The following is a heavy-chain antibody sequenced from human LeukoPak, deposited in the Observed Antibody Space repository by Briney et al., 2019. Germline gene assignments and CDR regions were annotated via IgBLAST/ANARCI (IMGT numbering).Heavy chain of an antibody. CDR1: GFPFSSYG. J-gene: IGHJ4*02. CDR2: ISYDGSNK. CDR3: AKDRTSCLDY. Sequence: GGPLSLFCAASGFPFSSYGMHGARQAPGKGLEWVAVISYDGSNKYYADSVKGRFTISRDNSKNTLYLQMNSLRAEDTAVYYCAKDRTSCLDYWGQGTLVTVSS. D-gene: IGHD2-2*01. V-gene: IGHV3-30*18.